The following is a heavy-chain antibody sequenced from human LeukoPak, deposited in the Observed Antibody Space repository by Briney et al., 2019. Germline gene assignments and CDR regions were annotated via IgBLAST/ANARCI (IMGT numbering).Heavy chain of an antibody. Sequence: SESPSLTCTVSGASISSTIYYWGWIRQPPGKGLEWIGSVFYSENTYYNPYFKSRVTISEDTSKIQFSLNLNSVTAADTAVYFCASGPWVTPFDYWGQGTMVPVSS. V-gene: IGHV4-39*07. D-gene: IGHD4-23*01. J-gene: IGHJ4*02. CDR2: VFYSENT. CDR1: GASISSTIYY. CDR3: ASGPWVTPFDY.